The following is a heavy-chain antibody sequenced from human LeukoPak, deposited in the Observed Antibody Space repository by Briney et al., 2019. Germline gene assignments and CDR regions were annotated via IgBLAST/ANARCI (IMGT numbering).Heavy chain of an antibody. D-gene: IGHD3-10*01. Sequence: SETLSLTCTVSGGSISSGDYYWRWGRQPPGRGLEWIGYIYYSGSTYYNPSLKSRVTISVDTSKNQFSLKLSSVTAADTAVYYCARDIRGTYYYYYYGMDVWGQGTTVTVSS. V-gene: IGHV4-30-4*01. CDR2: IYYSGST. CDR3: ARDIRGTYYYYYYGMDV. J-gene: IGHJ6*02. CDR1: GGSISSGDYY.